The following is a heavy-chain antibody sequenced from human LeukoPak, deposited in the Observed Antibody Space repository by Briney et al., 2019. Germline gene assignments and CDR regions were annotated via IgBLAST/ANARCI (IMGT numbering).Heavy chain of an antibody. J-gene: IGHJ3*02. Sequence: SETLSLTCTVSGGSTSSGSYYWSWIRQPAGKGLEWIGRIYTSGSTNYNPSLKSRVTISVDTSKNQFSLKLTSVTAADTAVYYCARDLYYYDSSGSYLWGFVIWGQRTMCTVSS. D-gene: IGHD3-22*01. CDR2: IYTSGST. CDR1: GGSTSSGSYY. V-gene: IGHV4-61*02. CDR3: ARDLYYYDSSGSYLWGFVI.